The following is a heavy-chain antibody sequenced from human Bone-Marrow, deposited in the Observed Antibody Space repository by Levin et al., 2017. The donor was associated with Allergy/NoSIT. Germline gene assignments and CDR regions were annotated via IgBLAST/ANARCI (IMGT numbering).Heavy chain of an antibody. CDR3: MTEGDFWSGNSPDY. D-gene: IGHD3-3*01. CDR2: INPYSGDT. Sequence: GESLKISCKASGYSFIDYHVSWVRQAPGQGLEWMGRINPYSGDTYYEQKFKGRITITRDTSISTAFMELIRLTSDDTAVYYCMTEGDFWSGNSPDYWGQGTLVAVS. V-gene: IGHV1-2*06. CDR1: GYSFIDYH. J-gene: IGHJ4*02.